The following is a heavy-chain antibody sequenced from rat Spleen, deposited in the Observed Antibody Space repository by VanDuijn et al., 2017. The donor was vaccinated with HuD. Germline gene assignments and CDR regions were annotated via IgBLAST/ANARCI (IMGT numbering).Heavy chain of an antibody. CDR3: ARADVAGLSTDGI. J-gene: IGHJ2*01. Sequence: QVQLKESGPGLVQPSQTLSLTCTVSGFSLTSYSVSWVRQPSGKGPEWMGRMYYDGDTAYNSAFKSRLSISSDTSKSQIYLKMNSLQTEDTATYFCARADVAGLSTDGIWGQGIMVTVSS. D-gene: IGHD1-2*01. CDR1: GFSLTSYS. CDR2: MYYDGDT. V-gene: IGHV2S18*01.